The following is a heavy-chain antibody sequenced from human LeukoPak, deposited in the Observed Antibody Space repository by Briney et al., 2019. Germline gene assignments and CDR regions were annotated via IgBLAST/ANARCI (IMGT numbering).Heavy chain of an antibody. V-gene: IGHV4-59*01. Sequence: SETLSLTCTVSGGSISSYYWSWIRQPPGKGLEWIGYIYYSGSTNYNPSLKSRVTISVDTSKDQFSLKLSSVTAADTAVYYCARRGSSGWGAFDIWGQGTMVTVSS. D-gene: IGHD6-19*01. J-gene: IGHJ3*02. CDR2: IYYSGST. CDR3: ARRGSSGWGAFDI. CDR1: GGSISSYY.